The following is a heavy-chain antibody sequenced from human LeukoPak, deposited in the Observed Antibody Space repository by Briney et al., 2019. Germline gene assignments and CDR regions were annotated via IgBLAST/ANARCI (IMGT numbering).Heavy chain of an antibody. Sequence: PSETLSLTCTVSGGSISSSTYYWGWIRQPPGKGLEWIGSIFYSGRTYYNPSLKSRVTMSVDTSKNQFSLKLSSVTAADTAVYYCASLKRKYYDILTPRGYFDYWGQGTLVTVSS. D-gene: IGHD3-9*01. J-gene: IGHJ4*02. CDR1: GGSISSSTYY. V-gene: IGHV4-39*01. CDR2: IFYSGRT. CDR3: ASLKRKYYDILTPRGYFDY.